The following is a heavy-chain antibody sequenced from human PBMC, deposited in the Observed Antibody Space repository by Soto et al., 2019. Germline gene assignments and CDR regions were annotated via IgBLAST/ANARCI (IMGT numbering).Heavy chain of an antibody. Sequence: SVKVSCKASGYTFTSYAMHWVRQAPGQRLEWMGWINAGNGNTKYSQKFQGRVTITRDTSASTAYMELSSLRSEDTAVYYCARVNQPGDYYYYGMYVWGQGTTGPVPS. J-gene: IGHJ6*02. CDR3: ARVNQPGDYYYYGMYV. D-gene: IGHD2-2*01. CDR2: INAGNGNT. V-gene: IGHV1-3*01. CDR1: GYTFTSYA.